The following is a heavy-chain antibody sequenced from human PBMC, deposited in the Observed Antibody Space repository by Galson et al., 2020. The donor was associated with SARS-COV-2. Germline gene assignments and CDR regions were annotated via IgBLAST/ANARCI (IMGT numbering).Heavy chain of an antibody. J-gene: IGHJ3*02. Sequence: SETLSLTCTVSGGTISSYYWSWIRPLPGKGLEWIGYVYYPGSTNYNPSLKSRVSISADTSNNQLSLEVRSVTAADTAVYFCARDRRHQYSSAWCAFDSWGQGTLVTVSS. CDR1: GGTISSYY. CDR2: VYYPGST. CDR3: ARDRRHQYSSAWCAFDS. D-gene: IGHD6-13*01. V-gene: IGHV4-59*01.